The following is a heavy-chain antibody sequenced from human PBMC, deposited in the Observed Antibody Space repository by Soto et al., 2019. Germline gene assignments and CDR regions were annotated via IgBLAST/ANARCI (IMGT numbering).Heavy chain of an antibody. J-gene: IGHJ4*02. CDR2: IYWNDDK. CDR1: GFSLSPIGVG. Sequence: QITLKESGPTLVKPTQTLTRTCTFSGFSLSPIGVGVGWIRQPPGKALEWLALIYWNDDKGYSPSLKSRLTITKDTSKNQVVLTMTNMDPVDTATYYCSHRLHIGSGWYRENYFDYWGQGTLVTVSS. CDR3: SHRLHIGSGWYRENYFDY. V-gene: IGHV2-5*01. D-gene: IGHD6-19*01.